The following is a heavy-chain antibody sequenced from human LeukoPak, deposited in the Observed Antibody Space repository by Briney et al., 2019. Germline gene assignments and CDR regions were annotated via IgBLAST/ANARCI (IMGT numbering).Heavy chain of an antibody. J-gene: IGHJ4*02. D-gene: IGHD2-2*01. CDR1: GFTFSSYS. CDR3: ARDALILGYCSSTSCYQFDY. CDR2: ISSSSSYI. Sequence: GGSLRLSCAASGFTFSSYSMNWVRQAPGKGLEWVSSISSSSSYIYYADSVKGRFTISRDNAKNSLYLQMNSLRAEDTAVYYCARDALILGYCSSTSCYQFDYWGQGTLVTVSS. V-gene: IGHV3-21*01.